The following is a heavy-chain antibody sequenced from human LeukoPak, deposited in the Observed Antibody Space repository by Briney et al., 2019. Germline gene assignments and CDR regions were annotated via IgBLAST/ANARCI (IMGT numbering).Heavy chain of an antibody. CDR2: IKSKTDGGTT. D-gene: IGHD3-10*01. CDR3: TTGLDLWFGELLSDPYYYYYYGMDV. Sequence: PGGSLRLSCAASGFTFSNAWMSWVRQAPGKGLEWVGRIKSKTDGGTTDYAAPVKGRFTISRDDSKNTLYLQMNSLKTEDTAVYYCTTGLDLWFGELLSDPYYYYYYGMDVWGQGTTVTVSS. CDR1: GFTFSNAW. J-gene: IGHJ6*02. V-gene: IGHV3-15*01.